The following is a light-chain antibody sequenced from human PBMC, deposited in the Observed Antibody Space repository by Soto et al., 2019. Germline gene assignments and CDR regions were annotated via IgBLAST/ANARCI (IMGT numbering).Light chain of an antibody. V-gene: IGKV3-11*01. CDR2: DAS. CDR1: QSISRY. Sequence: EIVLTQSPATLSLSPGERATLSCRASQSISRYLAWFQQKPGQVPRLLIFDASNRAAGVPARFSGSVSGTDFTLTINTLESEDFAVYYCQQRTDWPITFGQGTRLEMK. J-gene: IGKJ5*01. CDR3: QQRTDWPIT.